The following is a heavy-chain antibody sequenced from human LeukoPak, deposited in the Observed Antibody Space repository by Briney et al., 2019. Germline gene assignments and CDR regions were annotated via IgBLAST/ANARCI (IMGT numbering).Heavy chain of an antibody. D-gene: IGHD5-24*01. CDR1: GFTFSSYE. Sequence: GGSLRLSCVASGFTFSSYEMNWVRQAPGKGLEWVSYISSSGSTIHYADSVKGRFTISRDNAKNSLYLQMNSLRAEDTAVYYCARTKEMASISYFDSWGQGTLVTVSS. V-gene: IGHV3-48*03. CDR2: ISSSGSTI. J-gene: IGHJ4*02. CDR3: ARTKEMASISYFDS.